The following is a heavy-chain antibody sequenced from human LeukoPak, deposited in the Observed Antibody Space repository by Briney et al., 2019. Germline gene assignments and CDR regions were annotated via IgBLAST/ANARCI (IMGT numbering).Heavy chain of an antibody. J-gene: IGHJ6*02. Sequence: ASLKVSCKASGYTFTSYGISWVRQAPGQGLEWMGWISAYNGNTNYAQKLQGRVTMTTDTSTSTAYMELRSLRSDDTAVYYCARVVVVVAASPEVDYYYGMDVWGQGTTVTVSS. D-gene: IGHD2-15*01. V-gene: IGHV1-18*01. CDR1: GYTFTSYG. CDR3: ARVVVVVAASPEVDYYYGMDV. CDR2: ISAYNGNT.